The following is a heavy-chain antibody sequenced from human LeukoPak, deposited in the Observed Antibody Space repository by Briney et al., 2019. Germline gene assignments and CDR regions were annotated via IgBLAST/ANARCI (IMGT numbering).Heavy chain of an antibody. Sequence: PGGSLRLSCAASGFTFSSYAMSWVRQAPGKGLEWVSAISGSGGSTYYADSVKGRFTISRDNSKNTLYLQMNSLRAEDTAVYYCAKSPHENIVVVTAMAFDYWGQGTLVTVSS. CDR2: ISGSGGST. D-gene: IGHD2-21*02. CDR1: GFTFSSYA. J-gene: IGHJ4*02. CDR3: AKSPHENIVVVTAMAFDY. V-gene: IGHV3-23*01.